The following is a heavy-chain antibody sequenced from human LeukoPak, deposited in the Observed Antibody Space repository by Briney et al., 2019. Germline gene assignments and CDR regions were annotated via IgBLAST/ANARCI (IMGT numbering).Heavy chain of an antibody. CDR2: ISAYNGNT. J-gene: IGHJ4*02. D-gene: IGHD3-9*01. V-gene: IGHV1-18*01. CDR3: ARDISYYDILAGYDTLGYFDY. Sequence: GASVKVSCKASGYTFTSYGISWVRQAPGQGLEWMGWISAYNGNTNDAQKLQGRVTMTTDTSTSTAYMELRSLRSDDTAVYYCARDISYYDILAGYDTLGYFDYWGQGTLVTVSS. CDR1: GYTFTSYG.